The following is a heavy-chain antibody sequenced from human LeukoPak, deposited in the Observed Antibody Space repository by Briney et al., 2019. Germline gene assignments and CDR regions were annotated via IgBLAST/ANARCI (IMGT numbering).Heavy chain of an antibody. CDR2: INSDGSST. D-gene: IGHD6-19*01. Sequence: PGGSLRLSCAASGFTFSSYWMHWVRQAPGKGLVWVSRINSDGSSTSYADSVKGRFTISRDNAKNTLYLQMNSLRAEDTAVYYCARGSRSSGWFDYWGQGTLVTVSS. CDR3: ARGSRSSGWFDY. CDR1: GFTFSSYW. J-gene: IGHJ4*02. V-gene: IGHV3-74*01.